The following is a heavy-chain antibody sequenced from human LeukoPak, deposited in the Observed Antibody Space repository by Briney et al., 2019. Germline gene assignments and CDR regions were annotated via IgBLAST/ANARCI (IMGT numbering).Heavy chain of an antibody. CDR1: GGSVSSGSYY. Sequence: SETLSLTCTVSGGSVSSGSYYWSWIRQPPGKGLEWIGYIYYSGSTNYNPSLKSRVTVSVDTSKNQFSLKLSSVTAADTAVYYCARDLIHWGQGTLVTVSS. D-gene: IGHD2-8*01. CDR2: IYYSGST. V-gene: IGHV4-61*01. J-gene: IGHJ4*02. CDR3: ARDLIH.